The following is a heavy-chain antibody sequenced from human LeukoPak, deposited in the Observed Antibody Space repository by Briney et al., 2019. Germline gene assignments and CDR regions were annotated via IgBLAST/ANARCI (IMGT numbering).Heavy chain of an antibody. J-gene: IGHJ5*02. V-gene: IGHV1-69*06. Sequence: ASVKVSCKASGGTFSSYAISWVRQAPGQGLEWMGGIIPIFGTANYAQKFQGRVTITADKSTSTAYMELSSLRSEGTAVYYCARATSGYDSWFDPWGQGTLVTVSS. CDR2: IIPIFGTA. CDR3: ARATSGYDSWFDP. CDR1: GGTFSSYA. D-gene: IGHD5-12*01.